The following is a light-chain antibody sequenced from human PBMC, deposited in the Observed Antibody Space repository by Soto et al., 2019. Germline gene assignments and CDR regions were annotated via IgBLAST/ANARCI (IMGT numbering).Light chain of an antibody. CDR1: QDINNF. V-gene: IGKV1D-13*01. Sequence: IQMTQSPSSLSASVGDRVTITCQASQDINNFLNWYQQKPGKAPKLLIYDASSLESGVPSRFSGSGSGTDFTLTIRSLQPEDFATYYCQQFNNYPLTFGQGTRLEIK. CDR2: DAS. J-gene: IGKJ5*01. CDR3: QQFNNYPLT.